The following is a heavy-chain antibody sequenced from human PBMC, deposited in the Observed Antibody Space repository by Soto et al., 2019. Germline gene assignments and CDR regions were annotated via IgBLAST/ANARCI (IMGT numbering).Heavy chain of an antibody. CDR3: SRGRIAAAGTLWF. D-gene: IGHD6-13*01. Sequence: QVQLVQSGAEVKKPGSSVKVSCKASGGTFSSYAISWVRQAPGQGLEWMGGIIPIFGTANYAQKFQGRVTIPGEESTNTGYMELSSLGSEDTAVYYWSRGRIAAAGTLWFWGQGTPGTGPS. CDR1: GGTFSSYA. CDR2: IIPIFGTA. V-gene: IGHV1-69*01. J-gene: IGHJ4*02.